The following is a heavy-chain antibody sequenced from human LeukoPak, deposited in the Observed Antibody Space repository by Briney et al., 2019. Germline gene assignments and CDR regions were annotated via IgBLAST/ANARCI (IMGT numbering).Heavy chain of an antibody. CDR2: IGSSGNFI. D-gene: IGHD3-9*01. J-gene: IGHJ6*04. V-gene: IGHV3-11*05. CDR1: GFTFSDSY. CDR3: ARVLYILRYFDY. Sequence: GSLRLSCEASGFTFSDSYMSWLRQPPGKGLESISYIGSSGNFINYADSVKGRFTISRDNSKNTLYLQMNSLRAEDTAVYYCARVLYILRYFDYWGKGTTVTISS.